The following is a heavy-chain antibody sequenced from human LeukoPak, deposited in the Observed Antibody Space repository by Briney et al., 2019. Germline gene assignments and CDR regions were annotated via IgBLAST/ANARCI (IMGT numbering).Heavy chain of an antibody. J-gene: IGHJ4*02. D-gene: IGHD3-22*01. CDR1: GGSFSGYY. Sequence: SETLSLTCAVYGGSFSGYYWSWIRQPPGKGLEWIGEINHSGGTNYNPSLKSRVTISVDPSKNQFSLKLSSVTAADTAVYYCAAPAYCYDSSGYPTSYYFDYWGQGTLVTVSS. CDR2: INHSGGT. V-gene: IGHV4-34*01. CDR3: AAPAYCYDSSGYPTSYYFDY.